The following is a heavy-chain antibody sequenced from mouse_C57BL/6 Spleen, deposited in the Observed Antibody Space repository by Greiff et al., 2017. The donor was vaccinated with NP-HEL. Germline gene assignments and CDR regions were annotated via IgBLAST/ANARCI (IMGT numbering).Heavy chain of an antibody. CDR2: IYPGDGDT. CDR3: ARSVTTGYFDV. CDR1: GYAFSSSW. J-gene: IGHJ1*03. Sequence: QVQLKQSGPELVKPGASVKISCKASGYAFSSSWMNWVKQRPGKGLEWIGRIYPGDGDTNYNGKFKGKATLTADKSSSTAYMQLSSLPSEDSAVYFCARSVTTGYFDVWGTGTTVTVSS. D-gene: IGHD1-1*01. V-gene: IGHV1-82*01.